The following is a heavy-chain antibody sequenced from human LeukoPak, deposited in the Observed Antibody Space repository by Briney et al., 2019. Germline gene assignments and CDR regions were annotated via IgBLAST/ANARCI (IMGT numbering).Heavy chain of an antibody. D-gene: IGHD1-1*01. J-gene: IGHJ4*02. CDR3: AKGTGLRGRLDS. V-gene: IGHV3-9*01. CDR1: GFKFDDYG. CDR2: MSWNSDSI. Sequence: PGRSLRLSCAASGFKFDDYGMHWVRQAPGKGLEWVSGMSWNSDSIGYADSVKGRFTISRDNAKNSLYLQMNTLRPEDTALYYCAKGTGLRGRLDSWGQGTRVTVSS.